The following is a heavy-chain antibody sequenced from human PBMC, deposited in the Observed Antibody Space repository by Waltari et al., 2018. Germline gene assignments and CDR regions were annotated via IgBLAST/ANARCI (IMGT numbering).Heavy chain of an antibody. Sequence: QVQLQQWGAGLLKPSETLSLTCAVYGGSFSGYYWSWIRQPPGKGLEWIGEINHKGSTNYNPSLKSRGTISVETAKNQFSLKLSSVTAADPAGYYCARGPGTTMADYWGQGTLVTVSS. CDR2: INHKGST. CDR1: GGSFSGYY. V-gene: IGHV4-34*01. J-gene: IGHJ4*02. D-gene: IGHD1-1*01. CDR3: ARGPGTTMADY.